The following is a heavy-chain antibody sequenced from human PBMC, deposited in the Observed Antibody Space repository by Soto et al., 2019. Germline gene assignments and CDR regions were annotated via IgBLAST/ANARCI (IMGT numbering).Heavy chain of an antibody. CDR2: IYYSGST. V-gene: IGHV4-61*01. D-gene: IGHD3-22*01. Sequence: PSETLSLTCTVSGGSVSSGSYYWSWIRQPPGKGLERIGNIYYSGSTTYNPSLKSRDTISVDTSKNQFSLKLSSVTAADTAVYYCAREYDSSGYYYEDYFDYWGQGTLVTVSS. CDR3: AREYDSSGYYYEDYFDY. J-gene: IGHJ4*02. CDR1: GGSVSSGSYY.